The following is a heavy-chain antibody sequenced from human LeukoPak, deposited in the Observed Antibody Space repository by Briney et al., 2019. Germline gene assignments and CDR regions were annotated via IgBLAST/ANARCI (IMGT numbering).Heavy chain of an antibody. V-gene: IGHV3-30-3*01. CDR2: ISYDGSNK. Sequence: PGGSLRLSCAASGFTFSSYAMHWVRRAPGKGLEWVAVISYDGSNKYYADSVKGRFTISRDNSKNTLYLQMNSLRAEDTALYYCARGPPLFDPWGQGTLVTVSS. CDR3: ARGPPLFDP. CDR1: GFTFSSYA. J-gene: IGHJ5*02.